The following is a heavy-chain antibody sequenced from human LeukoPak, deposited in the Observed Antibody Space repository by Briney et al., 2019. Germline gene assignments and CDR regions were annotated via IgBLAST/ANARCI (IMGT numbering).Heavy chain of an antibody. CDR3: ARAIETTWIQLWQSVGY. D-gene: IGHD5-18*01. CDR2: ISSSSSYI. J-gene: IGHJ4*02. Sequence: GGSLRLSCAASGFTFSNAWMSWVRQTPGKGLEWVSSISSSSSYIYYADSVKGRFTISRDNAKNSLYLQMNSLRAEDTAVYYCARAIETTWIQLWQSVGYWGQGTLVTVSS. CDR1: GFTFSNAW. V-gene: IGHV3-21*01.